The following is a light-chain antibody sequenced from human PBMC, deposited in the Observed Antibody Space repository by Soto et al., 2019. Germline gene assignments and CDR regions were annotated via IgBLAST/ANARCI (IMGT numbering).Light chain of an antibody. Sequence: QAVVTQEPSLTVSPGGTVTLTCGSSTGAVTGGHYPYWFQQKPGQAPRTLIYDTSNKHSWTPARFSGSLLGGKAALTLSGAQPEDEADYYCFHSYSDVVVFGGGTQLTVL. J-gene: IGLJ7*01. CDR2: DTS. V-gene: IGLV7-46*01. CDR3: FHSYSDVVV. CDR1: TGAVTGGHY.